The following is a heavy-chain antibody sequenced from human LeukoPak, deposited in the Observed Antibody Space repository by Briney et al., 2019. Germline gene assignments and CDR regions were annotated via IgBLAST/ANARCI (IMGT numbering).Heavy chain of an antibody. Sequence: GGSLRLSCAASGSTFSSYSMNWVRQAPGKGLEWVSYISSSSSTIYYADSVKGRFTISRDNAKNSLYLQMNSLRAEDTAVYYCARSVTLMGDYYYYMDVWGKGTTVTVSS. CDR2: ISSSSSTI. D-gene: IGHD4-23*01. CDR1: GSTFSSYS. CDR3: ARSVTLMGDYYYYMDV. J-gene: IGHJ6*03. V-gene: IGHV3-48*01.